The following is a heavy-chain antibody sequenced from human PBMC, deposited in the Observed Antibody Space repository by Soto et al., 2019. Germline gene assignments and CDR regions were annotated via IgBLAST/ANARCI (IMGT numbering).Heavy chain of an antibody. D-gene: IGHD2-8*01. V-gene: IGHV1-2*04. Sequence: ASVKVSCKASGYSFTDYHIHWVRQAPGQGLEWLGRINPKSGGTSTAQKFQGWVTMTRDRSISTVYMELTRLRSDDTAVYFCARGHSTDCSNGVCSFFYNHQMDVWGQGTTVTVSS. J-gene: IGHJ6*02. CDR3: ARGHSTDCSNGVCSFFYNHQMDV. CDR1: GYSFTDYH. CDR2: INPKSGGT.